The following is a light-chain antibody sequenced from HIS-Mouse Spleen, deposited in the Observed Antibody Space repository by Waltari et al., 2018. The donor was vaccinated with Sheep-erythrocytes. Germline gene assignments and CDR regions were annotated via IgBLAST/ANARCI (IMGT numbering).Light chain of an antibody. CDR1: SSDVGGYNS. CDR2: DVS. Sequence: QSALTQPRSVSGSPGQSVTISCTGTSSDVGGYNSVSWYQQHPGKAPKLMIYDVSKRPSGVPDLFSGSKSGNTASLTIAGLQAEDEADYYCCSYAGSYNHVFATGTKVTVL. V-gene: IGLV2-11*01. J-gene: IGLJ1*01. CDR3: CSYAGSYNHV.